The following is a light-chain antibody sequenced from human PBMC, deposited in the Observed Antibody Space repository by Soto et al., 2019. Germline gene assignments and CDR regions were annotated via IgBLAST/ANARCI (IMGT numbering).Light chain of an antibody. V-gene: IGLV2-11*01. CDR2: DVS. CDR3: ASYAGNYVYV. CDR1: SNDVGGYNY. Sequence: QSVLTQPRSVSGYPGQSVTIPCTGTSNDVGGYNYVSWYQRHAGKGPKLIIYDVSERPSGVPDRFSASKSGNTASLTISGLQAEDEADYYCASYAGNYVYVFGSGTKVTVL. J-gene: IGLJ1*01.